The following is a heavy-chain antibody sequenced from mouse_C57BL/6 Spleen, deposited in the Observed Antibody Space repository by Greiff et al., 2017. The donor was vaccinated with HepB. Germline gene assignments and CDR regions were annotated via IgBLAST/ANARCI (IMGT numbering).Heavy chain of an antibody. D-gene: IGHD5-1*01. CDR2: IDPSDSYT. CDR1: GYTFTSYW. Sequence: VQLQQSGAELVMPGASVKLSCKASGYTFTSYWMHWVKQRPGQGLEWIGEIDPSDSYTNYNQKFKGKSTLTVDKSSSTAYMQLSSLTSEDSAVYYCARTYEAMDYWGQGTSVTVSS. CDR3: ARTYEAMDY. V-gene: IGHV1-69*01. J-gene: IGHJ4*01.